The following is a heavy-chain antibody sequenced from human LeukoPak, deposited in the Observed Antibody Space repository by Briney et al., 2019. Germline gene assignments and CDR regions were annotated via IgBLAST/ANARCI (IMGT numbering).Heavy chain of an antibody. CDR2: ISSSSSYI. D-gene: IGHD7-27*01. J-gene: IGHJ4*02. Sequence: GGSLRLSCAASGFTFSSYSMNWVRQAPGKGLEWVSSISSSSSYIYYADSVKGRFTISRDNSKNTLFLQMNSLRLEDAAIYYCAKASTNWGKFYLDSWGLGTLVTVSS. CDR3: AKASTNWGKFYLDS. V-gene: IGHV3-21*04. CDR1: GFTFSSYS.